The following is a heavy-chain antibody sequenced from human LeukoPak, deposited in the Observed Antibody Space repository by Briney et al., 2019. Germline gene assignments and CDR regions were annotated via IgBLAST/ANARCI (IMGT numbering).Heavy chain of an antibody. J-gene: IGHJ4*02. Sequence: PSETLSLTCTVSVYSICSGYYWGWIWQPPGKRLEWIGSIYHSGSTYYNPSLKSRVTISVDTSKNQFSLKLSSVTAADTAVYYCARGGTIGNGFDYWGQGTLVTVSS. CDR2: IYHSGST. D-gene: IGHD2-8*01. CDR1: VYSICSGYY. CDR3: ARGGTIGNGFDY. V-gene: IGHV4-38-2*02.